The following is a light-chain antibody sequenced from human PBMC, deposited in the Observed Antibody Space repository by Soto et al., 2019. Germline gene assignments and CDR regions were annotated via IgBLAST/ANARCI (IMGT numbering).Light chain of an antibody. CDR3: QQRSSGYS. CDR1: PSISGY. V-gene: IGKV3-11*01. Sequence: EIVLTQSPATLSLSPGERATLSCKASPSISGYLAWYQQKPGQAPRLLVYDASNRPTVVPARFSGSGFGTDFTLTITSLEPEDAAVYYCQQRSSGYSFGPGTKLEIK. CDR2: DAS. J-gene: IGKJ2*01.